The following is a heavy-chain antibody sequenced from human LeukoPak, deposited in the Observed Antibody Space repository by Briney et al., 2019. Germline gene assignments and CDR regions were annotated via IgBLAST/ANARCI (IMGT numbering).Heavy chain of an antibody. CDR3: AKEGRSLQTY. J-gene: IGHJ4*02. CDR1: GFMFSSNW. V-gene: IGHV3-7*03. D-gene: IGHD5-24*01. Sequence: GGSLRLSCAASGFMFSSNWMSWVRLAPGEGLEWVANIKEDGTETYYVDSVKGRSTISRDNAKNSLYLQMNSLRVEDTAVYYCAKEGRSLQTYWGQGTLVTVSS. CDR2: IKEDGTET.